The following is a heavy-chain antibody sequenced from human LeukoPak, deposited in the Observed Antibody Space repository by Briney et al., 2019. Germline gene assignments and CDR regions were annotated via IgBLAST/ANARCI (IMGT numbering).Heavy chain of an antibody. Sequence: PAEALSLTCAVYGGSFSGYYWSWIRQPPGKVLEWIGEINHSGSTNYNPSLKSRVTISVDTSKNQFSLKLSSVTAAGTAVYYCARDSGTTGEVKFDPWGQGTLVTVSS. V-gene: IGHV4-34*01. CDR2: INHSGST. D-gene: IGHD3-10*01. CDR1: GGSFSGYY. CDR3: ARDSGTTGEVKFDP. J-gene: IGHJ5*02.